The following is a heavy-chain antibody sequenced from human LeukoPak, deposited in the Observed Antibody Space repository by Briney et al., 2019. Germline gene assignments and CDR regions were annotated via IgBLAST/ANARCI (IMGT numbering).Heavy chain of an antibody. J-gene: IGHJ4*02. Sequence: GGSLRLSCASSGFTFSSYEMNWVRQAPEKGLEWVSYTSSSGRTIYYADSVKGRFTISRDNDKNTVYLQMNSLRAEDTAVYYCARGDDYSTFDYSGQGTLVTVSS. V-gene: IGHV3-48*03. D-gene: IGHD4-11*01. CDR1: GFTFSSYE. CDR2: TSSSGRTI. CDR3: ARGDDYSTFDY.